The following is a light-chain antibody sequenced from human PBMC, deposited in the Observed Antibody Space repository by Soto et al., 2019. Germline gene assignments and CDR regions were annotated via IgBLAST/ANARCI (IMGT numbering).Light chain of an antibody. CDR3: SSYTSTTTLV. CDR2: DVS. CDR1: SSDIGAYNY. V-gene: IGLV2-14*03. J-gene: IGLJ2*01. Sequence: QPVLTQPASVSGSPGQSITISCTGTSSDIGAYNYVSWYQQHPGKAPQVMIYDVSNRPSGVSNRFSGSKSGNTASLTISGLQAEDEADYYCSSYTSTTTLVFGGGTKLTVL.